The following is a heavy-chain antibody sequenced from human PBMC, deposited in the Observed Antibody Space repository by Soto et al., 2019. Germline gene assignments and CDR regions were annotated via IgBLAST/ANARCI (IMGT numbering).Heavy chain of an antibody. CDR3: AKDGRGYTWNASFDY. D-gene: IGHD1-1*01. CDR1: GFTFSSYA. CDR2: ISGRGGNT. V-gene: IGHV3-23*01. J-gene: IGHJ4*02. Sequence: GGSLRVSCAASGFTFSSYAMSWVRQAPGKGLEWVSAISGRGGNTYYADSVKGRFTISRDNSKNTLYLQMNSLRAEDTAVYYCAKDGRGYTWNASFDYWGQGTLVTVSS.